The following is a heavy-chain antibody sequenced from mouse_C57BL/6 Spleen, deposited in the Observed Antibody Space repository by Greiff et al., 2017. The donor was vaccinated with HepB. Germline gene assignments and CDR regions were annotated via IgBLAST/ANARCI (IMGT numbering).Heavy chain of an antibody. CDR1: GYTFTSYW. V-gene: IGHV1-72*01. J-gene: IGHJ3*01. CDR2: IDPNSGGT. CDR3: AREEWLLPFAY. Sequence: QVQLQQPRAELVKPGASVKLSCKASGYTFTSYWMHWVKQRPGRGLEWIGRIDPNSGGTKYNEKFKSKATLTVDKPSSTAYMQLSSLTSEDSAVSYCAREEWLLPFAYWGQGTLVTVSA. D-gene: IGHD2-3*01.